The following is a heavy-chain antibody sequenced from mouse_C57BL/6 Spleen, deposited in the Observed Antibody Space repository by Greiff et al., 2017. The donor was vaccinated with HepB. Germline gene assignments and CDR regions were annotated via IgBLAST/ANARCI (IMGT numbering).Heavy chain of an antibody. CDR3: ARSGYYGSSLYWYFDV. CDR1: GYTFTSYD. Sequence: VHLVESGPELVKPGASVKLSCKASGYTFTSYDINWVKQRPGQGLEWIGWIYPRDGSTKYNEKFKGKATLTVDTSSSTAYMELHSLTSEDSAVYFCARSGYYGSSLYWYFDVWGTGTTVTVSS. D-gene: IGHD1-1*01. V-gene: IGHV1-85*01. CDR2: IYPRDGST. J-gene: IGHJ1*03.